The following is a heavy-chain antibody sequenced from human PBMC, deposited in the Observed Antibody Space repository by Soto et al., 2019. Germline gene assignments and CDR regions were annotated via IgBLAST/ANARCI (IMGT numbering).Heavy chain of an antibody. CDR2: ISWNSGSI. CDR3: AKDSSAGIAAAADY. D-gene: IGHD6-13*01. V-gene: IGHV3-9*01. CDR1: GFTFDDYA. Sequence: GGSLRLSCAASGFTFDDYAMHWVRQAPGKGLEWVSGISWNSGSIGYADSVKGRFTISRDNAKNSLYLQMNSLRAEDTALYYCAKDSSAGIAAAADYWGQGTLVTVSS. J-gene: IGHJ4*02.